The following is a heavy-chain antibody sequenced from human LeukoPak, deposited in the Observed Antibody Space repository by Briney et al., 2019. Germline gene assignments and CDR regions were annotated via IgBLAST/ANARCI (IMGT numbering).Heavy chain of an antibody. CDR2: ISAYNGNT. Sequence: ASVKVSCKASGYTFTGYYMHWVRQAPGQGLEWMGWISAYNGNTNYAQKFQGRVSMTRDKSINTAYMELSSLRSEDTAVYYCATAPKYYDFWSGPPSDYWGQGTLVTVSS. D-gene: IGHD3-3*01. CDR3: ATAPKYYDFWSGPPSDY. J-gene: IGHJ4*02. V-gene: IGHV1-2*02. CDR1: GYTFTGYY.